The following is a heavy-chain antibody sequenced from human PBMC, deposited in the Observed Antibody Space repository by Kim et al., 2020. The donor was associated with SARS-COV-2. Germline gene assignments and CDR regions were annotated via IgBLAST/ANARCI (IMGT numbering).Heavy chain of an antibody. J-gene: IGHJ6*02. Sequence: SETLSLTCAVSGGSISSSNWWSLVRQPPGKGLEWIGEIYRSGSTNYNPSLKSRVTISVDKSKNQFSLKLSSVTTADTAVYYCARTAPPRIAVAGTVGYYYGVDVWGQGAPVNVSS. CDR3: ARTAPPRIAVAGTVGYYYGVDV. CDR1: GGSISSSNW. D-gene: IGHD6-19*01. CDR2: IYRSGST. V-gene: IGHV4-4*02.